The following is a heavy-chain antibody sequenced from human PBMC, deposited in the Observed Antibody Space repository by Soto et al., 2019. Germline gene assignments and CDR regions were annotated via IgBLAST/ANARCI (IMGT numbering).Heavy chain of an antibody. CDR2: INPSGGST. D-gene: IGHD6-13*01. Sequence: VKVSCKASGYTFTNYAMQWVRQAPGQRLEWMGIINPSGGSTSYAQKFQGRVTMTRDTSTSTVYMELSSLRSEDTAVYYCARVAAHNWFDPWGQGTLVTVSS. CDR3: ARVAAHNWFDP. J-gene: IGHJ5*02. V-gene: IGHV1-46*01. CDR1: GYTFTNYA.